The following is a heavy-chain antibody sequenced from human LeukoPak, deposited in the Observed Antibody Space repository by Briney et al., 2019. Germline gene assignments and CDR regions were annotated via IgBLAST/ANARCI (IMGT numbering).Heavy chain of an antibody. V-gene: IGHV3-30-3*01. J-gene: IGHJ6*02. Sequence: GGSLRLSCAASGFTFSSYAMHWVRQAPGKGLEWVAVISYDGSNKYYADSVKGRFTISRDNSKNTLYLQMNSLRAEDTAVYYCARTRYCSSTSCYKPYYGMDVWGQGTLVTVSS. CDR3: ARTRYCSSTSCYKPYYGMDV. CDR2: ISYDGSNK. D-gene: IGHD2-2*02. CDR1: GFTFSSYA.